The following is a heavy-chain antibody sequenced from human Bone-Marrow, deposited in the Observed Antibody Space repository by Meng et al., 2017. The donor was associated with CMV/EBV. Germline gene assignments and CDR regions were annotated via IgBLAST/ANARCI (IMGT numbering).Heavy chain of an antibody. J-gene: IGHJ6*02. CDR3: ARDGEVRFLEWLTTIRGMDV. D-gene: IGHD3-3*01. V-gene: IGHV3-30*04. CDR2: ISYDGSNQ. Sequence: GESLKISCAAYRFNFGIHPMYWVRQAPGKGLEWVAVISYDGSNQDYADSVKGRFTISRDNSNNTLYLDMTSLRPEDTAVYYCARDGEVRFLEWLTTIRGMDVWGQGTTVTVSS. CDR1: RFNFGIHP.